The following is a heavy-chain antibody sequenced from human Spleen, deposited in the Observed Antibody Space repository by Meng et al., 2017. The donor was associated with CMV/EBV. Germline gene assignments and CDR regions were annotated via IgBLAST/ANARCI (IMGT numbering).Heavy chain of an antibody. D-gene: IGHD6-25*01. CDR1: GFTFTTYY. CDR2: ISPSGLST. Sequence: GFTFTTYYGPWVRQSPGQGLEWMGIISPSGLSTNYAQKFQGRVTMTRDTSTSTVYMELSSLTSEDTAVYYCARAEVSGSGRLDYWGQGTLVTVSS. J-gene: IGHJ4*02. CDR3: ARAEVSGSGRLDY. V-gene: IGHV1-46*01.